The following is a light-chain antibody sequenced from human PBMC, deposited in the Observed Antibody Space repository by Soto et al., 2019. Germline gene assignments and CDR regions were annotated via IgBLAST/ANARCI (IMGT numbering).Light chain of an antibody. J-gene: IGKJ5*01. Sequence: EIVMTQSPATLSVSPGERATLSCRASQSVSNNLAWYQQKPGQAPRLLIYGASNRATGIPDRFSGSGSGTDFTLTLSRVEPDDFAVYYCQHFRAFGQGTRLEIK. V-gene: IGKV3D-15*01. CDR3: QHFRA. CDR1: QSVSNN. CDR2: GAS.